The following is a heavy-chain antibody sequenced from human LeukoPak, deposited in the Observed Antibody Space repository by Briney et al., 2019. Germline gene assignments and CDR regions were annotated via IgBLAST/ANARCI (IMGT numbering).Heavy chain of an antibody. CDR1: GGSFSGYY. CDR3: ARHWSVGSGFES. Sequence: SETLSLTCAVYGGSFSGYYWSWIRQPPGKGLEWIGEINHSGSTNYNPSLKSRVTISVDTSKNQFSLKLSSVTAADTAVYYCARHWSVGSGFESWGQGTLVTVSS. D-gene: IGHD3-10*01. V-gene: IGHV4-34*01. J-gene: IGHJ4*02. CDR2: INHSGST.